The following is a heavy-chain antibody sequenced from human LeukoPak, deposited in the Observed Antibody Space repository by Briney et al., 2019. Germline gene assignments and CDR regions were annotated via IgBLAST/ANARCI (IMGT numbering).Heavy chain of an antibody. D-gene: IGHD6-13*01. J-gene: IGHJ5*02. CDR3: ARAIAAAGTVFWFDP. Sequence: SVKVSCKASGGTFSSYAISWVRQAPGQGLEWMGGIIPIFGTANYAQKFQGRVTITADESTSTAYMELSSLRSEDTAVYYCARAIAAAGTVFWFDPWGQGTLVTVSS. CDR1: GGTFSSYA. CDR2: IIPIFGTA. V-gene: IGHV1-69*13.